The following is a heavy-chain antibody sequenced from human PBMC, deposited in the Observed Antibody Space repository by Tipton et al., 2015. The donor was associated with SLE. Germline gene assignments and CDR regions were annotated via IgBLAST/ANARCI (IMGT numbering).Heavy chain of an antibody. J-gene: IGHJ6*03. CDR1: GGSISSGSYY. Sequence: TLSLTCTVSGGSISSGSYYWSWIRQPPGKGLEWIGEINHSGSTNYNPSLKSRVTISVDTSKNQFSLKLSSVTAADTAVYYCARGIWIVVVPAAQDYYYMDVWGKGTTVTVSS. CDR3: ARGIWIVVVPAAQDYYYMDV. CDR2: INHSGST. D-gene: IGHD2-2*01. V-gene: IGHV4-39*07.